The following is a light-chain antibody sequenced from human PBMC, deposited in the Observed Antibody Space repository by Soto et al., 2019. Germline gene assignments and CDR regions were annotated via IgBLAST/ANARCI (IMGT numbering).Light chain of an antibody. CDR2: DVS. CDR1: SSDVGGNNY. J-gene: IGLJ1*01. V-gene: IGLV2-14*01. Sequence: VLTQPASVSWSPGQSLTISGTGTSSDVGGNNYVSWYQQHLGKAPKLMIYDVSNRPSGVSKRLSASKCCNTASLTISGLQAADEADYYCSSYTSSSTLVFGTGTKVTVL. CDR3: SSYTSSSTLV.